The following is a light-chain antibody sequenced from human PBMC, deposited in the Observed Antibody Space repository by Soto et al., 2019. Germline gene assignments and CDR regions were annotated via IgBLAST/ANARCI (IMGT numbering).Light chain of an antibody. CDR3: QHRNSWPPGALS. CDR2: YAS. V-gene: IGKV3-11*01. J-gene: IGKJ4*01. CDR1: QSIDNY. Sequence: IVLTQSPATLSLSPGERATLSCRASQSIDNYLAWYQQKPDQAPRVIIYYASTRATGIPDRFSGSGSGTDFTLTISSLEPDDFAVYYCQHRNSWPPGALSFGGGTKIDIK.